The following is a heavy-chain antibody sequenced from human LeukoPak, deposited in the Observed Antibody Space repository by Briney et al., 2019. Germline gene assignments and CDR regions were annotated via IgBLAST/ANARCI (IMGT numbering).Heavy chain of an antibody. CDR1: GYTFTSYY. CDR3: ARDVGYYDSSGYYHKIDY. V-gene: IGHV1-46*01. J-gene: IGHJ4*02. Sequence: ASVKVSRKASGYTFTSYYMHWVRQAPGQGLEWMGIINPSGGSTSYAQKFQGRVTMTRDTSTSTVYMELSSLRSEDTAVYYCARDVGYYDSSGYYHKIDYWGQGTLVTVSS. CDR2: INPSGGST. D-gene: IGHD3-22*01.